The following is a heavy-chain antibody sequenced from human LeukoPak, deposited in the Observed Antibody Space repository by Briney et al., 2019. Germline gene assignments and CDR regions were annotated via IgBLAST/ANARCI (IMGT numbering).Heavy chain of an antibody. V-gene: IGHV4-39*07. Sequence: SETLSLTCTVSGGSIRSSYYYWGWIRQPPGKGLEWIGSIYDSGSTNYNPSLKSRVTISVDTSKNQFSLKLSSVTAADTAVYYCARIEDYGGNSVNYWGQGTLVTVSS. D-gene: IGHD4-23*01. J-gene: IGHJ4*02. CDR1: GGSIRSSYYY. CDR2: IYDSGST. CDR3: ARIEDYGGNSVNY.